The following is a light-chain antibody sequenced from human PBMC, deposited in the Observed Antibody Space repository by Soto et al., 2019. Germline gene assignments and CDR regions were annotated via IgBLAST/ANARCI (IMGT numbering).Light chain of an antibody. V-gene: IGKV1-9*01. CDR3: QQLYTSPFT. CDR1: HDISTF. Sequence: DIQLTQSPSLQSASIGDRVTITCRASHDISTFLAWYQQKPGKAPKLLIYEASTLQSGVPSRFSGSGSGTEFTLTISGLLPEDFAAYHCQQLYTSPFTFGQGTRLEIK. CDR2: EAS. J-gene: IGKJ5*01.